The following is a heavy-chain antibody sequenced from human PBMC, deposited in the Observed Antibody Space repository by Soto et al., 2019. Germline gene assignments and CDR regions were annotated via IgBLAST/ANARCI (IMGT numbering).Heavy chain of an antibody. CDR1: GFIFRTNA. CDR3: ARENIAAAGPLDS. Sequence: QVHLVESGGGVVQPGTSLRLSCAASGFIFRTNAMHWVRQAPGKGLEWVALIWNDGTNENYANSVKGRFTISRDNSKSTLYLQMNSLRAEDSAVYYCARENIAAAGPLDSWGQGTLVTVSS. D-gene: IGHD6-13*01. J-gene: IGHJ4*02. CDR2: IWNDGTNE. V-gene: IGHV3-33*01.